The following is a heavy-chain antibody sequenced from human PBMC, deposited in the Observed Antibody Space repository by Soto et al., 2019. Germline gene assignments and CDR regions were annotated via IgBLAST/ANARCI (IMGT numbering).Heavy chain of an antibody. CDR3: ARQDDYSNYVY. CDR2: IYYSGST. J-gene: IGHJ4*02. V-gene: IGHV4-39*01. CDR1: GGSISSSSYY. D-gene: IGHD4-4*01. Sequence: QLQLQESGPGLVKPSETLSLTCTVSGGSISSSSYYWGWIRQPPGKGLEWIGSIYYSGSTYYNPSLKSRVTISVDTSKNQFSLKLSSVTATDTAVYYCARQDDYSNYVYWGQGTLVTVSS.